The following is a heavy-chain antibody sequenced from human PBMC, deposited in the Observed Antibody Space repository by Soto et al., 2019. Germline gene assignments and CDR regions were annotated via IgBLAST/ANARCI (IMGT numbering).Heavy chain of an antibody. J-gene: IGHJ6*02. Sequence: EVQLLESGGGLVQPGGSLRLSCAASGFTFSSYAMSWVRQAPGKGLEWVSAISGSGGGTYYADSVKGRFTISRDHSKATLXLQMNSLRAEDTAVYYCAKYYGDYGRYYYHYGMDVWGQGTTVTVSS. CDR3: AKYYGDYGRYYYHYGMDV. D-gene: IGHD4-17*01. CDR1: GFTFSSYA. V-gene: IGHV3-23*01. CDR2: ISGSGGGT.